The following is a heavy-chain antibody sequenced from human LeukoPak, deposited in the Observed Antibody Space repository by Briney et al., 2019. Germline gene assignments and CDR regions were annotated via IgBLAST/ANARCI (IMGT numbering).Heavy chain of an antibody. CDR2: ISGSGGST. V-gene: IGHV3-23*01. CDR3: AKDSDYCTNGVCSSGLGGFDY. Sequence: GASLRLSCAASGFTFSSYAMSWVRQAPGKGLEWVSAISGSGGSTYYADSVKGRFTISRDNSKNTLYLQMNSLRAEDTAVYYCAKDSDYCTNGVCSSGLGGFDYWGQGTLVTVSS. J-gene: IGHJ4*02. D-gene: IGHD2-8*01. CDR1: GFTFSSYA.